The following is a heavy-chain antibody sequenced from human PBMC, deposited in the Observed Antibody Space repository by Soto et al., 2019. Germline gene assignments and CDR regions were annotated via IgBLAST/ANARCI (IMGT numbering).Heavy chain of an antibody. CDR1: GGSFSGYY. CDR3: ARGTKRTGYSSSWIVVRLWYNWFDP. V-gene: IGHV4-34*01. CDR2: INHSGST. Sequence: QVQLQQWGAGLLKPSETLSLTCAVYGGSFSGYYWSWIRQPPGKGLEWIGEINHSGSTNYNPSLKSRVTISVDTSKNQFSLKLSSVTAADTAVYYCARGTKRTGYSSSWIVVRLWYNWFDPWGQRTLVTVSS. D-gene: IGHD6-13*01. J-gene: IGHJ5*02.